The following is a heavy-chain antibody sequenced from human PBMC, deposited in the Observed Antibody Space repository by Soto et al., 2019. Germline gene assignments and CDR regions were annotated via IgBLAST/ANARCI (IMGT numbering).Heavy chain of an antibody. J-gene: IGHJ3*02. D-gene: IGHD2-2*01. Sequence: ASVKVSCKASGYTLTELSMHWVRQAPGKGLEWMGGFDPEDGETNYAQKFQGRVTTTEDTSTDTAYMELSSLRSEDTAVYYCATEYIVVVPAAIRPGAFDIWGKGTMVPVSS. CDR3: ATEYIVVVPAAIRPGAFDI. V-gene: IGHV1-24*01. CDR1: GYTLTELS. CDR2: FDPEDGET.